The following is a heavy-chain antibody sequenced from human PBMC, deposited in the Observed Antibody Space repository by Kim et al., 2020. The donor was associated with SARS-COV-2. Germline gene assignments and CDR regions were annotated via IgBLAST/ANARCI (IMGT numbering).Heavy chain of an antibody. J-gene: IGHJ6*02. V-gene: IGHV3-33*05. CDR2: ISYDGSKK. D-gene: IGHD4-17*01. Sequence: GGSLRLSCAASGFTFSRYGIHWVRQAPGKGLEWVAVISYDGSKKYYTDSVKGRFTISRDNSKNTLYLQMNSLRAEDTAVYYCARDRRDYGDYYGMDVRGQGTTVTVSS. CDR3: ARDRRDYGDYYGMDV. CDR1: GFTFSRYG.